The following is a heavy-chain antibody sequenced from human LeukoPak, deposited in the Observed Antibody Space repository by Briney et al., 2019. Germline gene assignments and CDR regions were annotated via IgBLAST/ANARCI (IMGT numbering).Heavy chain of an antibody. CDR3: ARSLKWLRRPYFDY. J-gene: IGHJ4*02. D-gene: IGHD5-12*01. V-gene: IGHV4-30-2*01. CDR2: IYHSGST. Sequence: SETLSLTCAVSGGSISSGGYSWSWIQQPPGKGLEWIGYIYHSGSTYYNPSLKSRVTISVDRSKNQFSLKLSSVTAADTAVYYCARSLKWLRRPYFDYWGQGTLVTVSS. CDR1: GGSISSGGYS.